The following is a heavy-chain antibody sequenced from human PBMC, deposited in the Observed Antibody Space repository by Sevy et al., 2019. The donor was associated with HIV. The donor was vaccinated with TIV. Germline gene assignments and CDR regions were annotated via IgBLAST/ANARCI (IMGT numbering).Heavy chain of an antibody. CDR2: TINKADSYTT. CDR1: GFTFSDHY. D-gene: IGHD6-13*01. Sequence: GGSLRLSCAASGFTFSDHYMEWVRQAPGKGLEWVGRTINKADSYTTEYAASVKGRFTISSDDSKNSLYLQMNSLKTEDTAVYFCATHAGIAAAGRVFDYWGQGSLVTVSS. CDR3: ATHAGIAAAGRVFDY. J-gene: IGHJ4*02. V-gene: IGHV3-72*01.